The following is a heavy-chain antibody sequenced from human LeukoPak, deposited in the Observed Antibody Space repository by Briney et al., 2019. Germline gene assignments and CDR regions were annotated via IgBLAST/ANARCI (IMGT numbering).Heavy chain of an antibody. J-gene: IGHJ3*02. CDR1: GGSISSSSYY. Sequence: SETLSLTCTVSGGSISSSSYYWGWIRQPPGKGLEWIVSIYYSGSTYYNPSLKSRVTISVDTSKNQFSLKLSSVTAADTAVYYCARPGKIRCSSTSCPYDAFDIWGQGTMVTVSS. CDR3: ARPGKIRCSSTSCPYDAFDI. V-gene: IGHV4-39*01. D-gene: IGHD2-2*01. CDR2: IYYSGST.